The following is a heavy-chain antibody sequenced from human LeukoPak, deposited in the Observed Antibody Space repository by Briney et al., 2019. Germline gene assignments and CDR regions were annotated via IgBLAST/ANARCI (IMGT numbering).Heavy chain of an antibody. V-gene: IGHV3-11*05. CDR2: ISGSSSYT. J-gene: IGHJ3*02. D-gene: IGHD5-24*01. CDR1: GFTFSDYY. CDR3: ARDRGDGYNYRDAFDI. Sequence: GGSLRLSCAASGFTFSDYYMSWIRQAPGKGLEWVSYISGSSSYTNYADSVKGRFTISRDNAKNSLYLQMNSLRAEDTAVYYCARDRGDGYNYRDAFDIWGQGTMVTVSS.